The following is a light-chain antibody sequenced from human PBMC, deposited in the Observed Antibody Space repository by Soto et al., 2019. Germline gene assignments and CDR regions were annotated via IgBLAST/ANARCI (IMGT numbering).Light chain of an antibody. Sequence: DIVMTQSPDSLAASLGERATINCTSGRSLFYSPHNKSYLAWYQQKVGQPPQMLIYWASTRESGVPDRFRGSGSGTDFTLTISSLHADDVAVYCCQQYYRAPRTFGQGTKVE. CDR2: WAS. J-gene: IGKJ2*01. CDR3: QQYYRAPRT. V-gene: IGKV4-1*01. CDR1: RSLFYSPHNKSY.